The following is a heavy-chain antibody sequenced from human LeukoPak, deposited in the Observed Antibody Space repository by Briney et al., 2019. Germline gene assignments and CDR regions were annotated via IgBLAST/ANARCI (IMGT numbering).Heavy chain of an antibody. J-gene: IGHJ5*02. CDR3: ARGSTLGSCTSSSCHNWFDP. CDR2: ISSSGSTI. CDR1: GFTFSSYE. V-gene: IGHV3-48*03. Sequence: GGSLRLSCAASGFTFSSYEMNWVRQAPGKGLEWVSYISSSGSTIYYADSVKGRFTISRDNAGNSLYLLLNSLRVEDTAVYYCARGSTLGSCTSSSCHNWFDPWGQGTLVTVSS. D-gene: IGHD2-2*01.